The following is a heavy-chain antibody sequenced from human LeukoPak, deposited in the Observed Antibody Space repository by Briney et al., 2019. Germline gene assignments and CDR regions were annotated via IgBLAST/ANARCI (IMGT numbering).Heavy chain of an antibody. V-gene: IGHV4-59*01. CDR3: ARDSGSGTYY. Sequence: SETLSLTCTVSGGSINSYYWSWIRQPPGKGLEWIGHIYYSRSTNYNPSLKSRVTISIDTSKNQFSLKLSSVTAADTAVYYCARDSGSGTYYWGQGTLVTVSS. J-gene: IGHJ4*02. CDR2: IYYSRST. D-gene: IGHD6-19*01. CDR1: GGSINSYY.